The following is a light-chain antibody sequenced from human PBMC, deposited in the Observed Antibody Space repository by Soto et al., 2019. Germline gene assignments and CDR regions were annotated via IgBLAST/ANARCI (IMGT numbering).Light chain of an antibody. J-gene: IGKJ1*01. CDR1: QSVSSSY. CDR2: GAS. V-gene: IGKV3-20*01. CDR3: QEYGSSPRT. Sequence: EIVLTQSPGTLSLSPGERATLSCRASQSVSSSYLAWYQQKPGQAPRLLISGASTRAAGIPDRFSGSGSGTDFTLTISRLQPEDFAVYFCQEYGSSPRTFGQGTKVDIK.